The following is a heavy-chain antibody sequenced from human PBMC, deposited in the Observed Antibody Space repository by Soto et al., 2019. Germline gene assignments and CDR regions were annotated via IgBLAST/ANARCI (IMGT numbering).Heavy chain of an antibody. CDR2: FIPILGIA. D-gene: IGHD4-17*01. CDR1: GGTFSSYT. J-gene: IGHJ5*02. CDR3: ARADGDLLGLGNWFDP. V-gene: IGHV1-69*02. Sequence: QVQLVQSGAEVKKPGSSVKVSCKASGGTFSSYTISWVRQAPGQGLEWMGRFIPILGIANYAQKFQGRVTITADKSTSTAYMELSSLRSEDTAVYYCARADGDLLGLGNWFDPWGQGTLVTVSS.